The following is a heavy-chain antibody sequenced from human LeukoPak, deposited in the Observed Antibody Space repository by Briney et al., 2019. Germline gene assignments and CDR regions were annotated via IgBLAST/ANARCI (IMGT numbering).Heavy chain of an antibody. CDR2: IYYSGST. Sequence: SETLSLTCTVSGGSISSYYWSWIRQPPGKGLEWIGYIYYSGSTNYNPSLKSRVTISVDTSKNQFSLKLSSVTAADTAVYYCARESTRDRPGSWGQGTLVTVSS. CDR1: GGSISSYY. CDR3: ARESTRDRPGS. J-gene: IGHJ5*02. D-gene: IGHD5/OR15-5a*01. V-gene: IGHV4-59*01.